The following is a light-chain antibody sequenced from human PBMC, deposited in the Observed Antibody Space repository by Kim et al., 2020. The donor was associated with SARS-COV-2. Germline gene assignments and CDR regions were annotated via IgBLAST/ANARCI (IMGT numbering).Light chain of an antibody. Sequence: PASISCKSSRSLLYSDGKTYLTWYLQKPGQSPHLLIYEVSNRFSGVPDRFAGSGSGTDFTLKISRVEAEDVGVYYCMQSIQVPITFGQGTRLEIK. J-gene: IGKJ5*01. CDR3: MQSIQVPIT. CDR2: EVS. CDR1: RSLLYSDGKTY. V-gene: IGKV2D-29*02.